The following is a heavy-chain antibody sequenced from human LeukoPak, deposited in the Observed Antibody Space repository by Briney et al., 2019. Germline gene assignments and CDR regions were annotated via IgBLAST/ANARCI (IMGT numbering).Heavy chain of an antibody. CDR1: GFTFSSYW. CDR3: AREWELLLFDY. Sequence: GGSLRLSCAASGFTFSSYWMSWVRQAPGKGLEWVANIKQDGSEKYYVDSVKGRFTISRDNAKNSLYLQMNSLGAEDTAVYYCAREWELLLFDYWGQGTLVTVSS. D-gene: IGHD1-26*01. J-gene: IGHJ4*02. V-gene: IGHV3-7*03. CDR2: IKQDGSEK.